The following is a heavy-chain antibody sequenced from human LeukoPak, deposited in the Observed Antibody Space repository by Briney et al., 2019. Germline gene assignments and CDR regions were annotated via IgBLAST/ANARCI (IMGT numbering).Heavy chain of an antibody. Sequence: GGSLRLSCAASGFTFSSFWMSWVRQAQGKGLEWVANIKQDGSVQYYVDSVKGRFTISRDNAKNSLYLQMNSLRAEDTAVYYCARKGLGDCWGQGTLVTVSS. CDR3: ARKGLGDC. CDR1: GFTFSSFW. D-gene: IGHD3-22*01. CDR2: IKQDGSVQ. V-gene: IGHV3-7*01. J-gene: IGHJ4*02.